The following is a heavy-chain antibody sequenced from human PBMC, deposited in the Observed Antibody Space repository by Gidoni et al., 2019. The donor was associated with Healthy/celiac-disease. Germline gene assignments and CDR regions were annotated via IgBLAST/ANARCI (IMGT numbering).Heavy chain of an antibody. CDR1: GFTFSSYG. CDR3: ARAGGVAGRLDY. J-gene: IGHJ4*02. Sequence: QVQLVASGGGVVQPGRSLRLSCPASGFTFSSYGMHWVRQAPGKGLEWVAVIWYDGSNTYYADSVKGRFTISRDNSKNTLYLQMNSLRAEDTAVYYCARAGGVAGRLDYWGQGTLVTVSS. V-gene: IGHV3-33*01. D-gene: IGHD6-19*01. CDR2: IWYDGSNT.